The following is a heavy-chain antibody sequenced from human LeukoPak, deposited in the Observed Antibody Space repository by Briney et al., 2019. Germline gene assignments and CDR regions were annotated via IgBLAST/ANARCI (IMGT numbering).Heavy chain of an antibody. CDR3: ARSIAAAAHYYYYGMDV. Sequence: PGGSLRLSCAASGFSVSSNYMSWVRRAPGKGLEWVSVIYSGGSTYYADSVKGRFTVSRDISKNTLYLQMNSLRAEDTVVYYCARSIAAAAHYYYYGMDVWGKGTTVTVSS. J-gene: IGHJ6*04. CDR2: IYSGGST. V-gene: IGHV3-53*01. D-gene: IGHD6-13*01. CDR1: GFSVSSNY.